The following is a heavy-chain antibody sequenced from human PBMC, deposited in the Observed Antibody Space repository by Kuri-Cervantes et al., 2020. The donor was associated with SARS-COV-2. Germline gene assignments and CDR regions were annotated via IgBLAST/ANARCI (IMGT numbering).Heavy chain of an antibody. D-gene: IGHD3-22*01. CDR1: GFTFSSYE. J-gene: IGHJ4*02. Sequence: GESLKISCVASGFTFSSYEMNWVRQAPGKGLEWVSWITTSGSAVYYADSVKGRFTISRDNAKNSLYLQMNSLSADDTALYYCARKGLDSSGYSLGYDWGQGTLVTVSS. CDR2: ITTSGSAV. CDR3: ARKGLDSSGYSLGYD. V-gene: IGHV3-48*03.